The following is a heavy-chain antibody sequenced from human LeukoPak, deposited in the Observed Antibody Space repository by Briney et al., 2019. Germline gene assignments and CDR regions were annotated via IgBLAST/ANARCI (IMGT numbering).Heavy chain of an antibody. Sequence: GGSLRLSCAASGFTFSDRYMSWVRQTPGKGLEWVSYISSSGSTIYYADSVKGRFTISRDNAKNSLYLQMNSLRAEDTAVYYCARWEGYFDWLFEYWGQGTLVTVSS. V-gene: IGHV3-11*04. CDR2: ISSSGSTI. J-gene: IGHJ4*02. CDR1: GFTFSDRY. CDR3: ARWEGYFDWLFEY. D-gene: IGHD3-9*01.